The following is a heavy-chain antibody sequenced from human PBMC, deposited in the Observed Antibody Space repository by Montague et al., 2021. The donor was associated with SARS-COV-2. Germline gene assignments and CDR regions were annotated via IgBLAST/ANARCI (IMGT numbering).Heavy chain of an antibody. J-gene: IGHJ5*02. CDR3: ARGPRITMIVVVITDIWFDP. Sequence: SETPSLTCAVYGGSFSGYYWSWIRQPPGKGLEWIGEINHSGSTNYNPSLKSRVTISVDTSKNQFSLKLSSVTAADTAVYYCARGPRITMIVVVITDIWFDPWGQGTLVTVSS. V-gene: IGHV4-34*01. CDR2: INHSGST. D-gene: IGHD3-22*01. CDR1: GGSFSGYY.